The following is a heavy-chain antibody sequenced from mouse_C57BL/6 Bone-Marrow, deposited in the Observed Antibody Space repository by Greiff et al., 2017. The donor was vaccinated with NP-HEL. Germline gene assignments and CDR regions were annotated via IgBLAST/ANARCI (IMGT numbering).Heavy chain of an antibody. CDR3: TRDRWDAFAY. V-gene: IGHV5-9-1*02. CDR2: ISSGGDYI. CDR1: GFTFSSYA. D-gene: IGHD4-1*01. Sequence: EVKLVESGEGLVKPGGSLKLSCAASGFTFSSYAMSWVRQTPEKRLEWVAYISSGGDYIYYADTVKGRFTISRDNARNTLYLQMSSLKSEDTAMYYCTRDRWDAFAYWGQGTLVTVSA. J-gene: IGHJ3*01.